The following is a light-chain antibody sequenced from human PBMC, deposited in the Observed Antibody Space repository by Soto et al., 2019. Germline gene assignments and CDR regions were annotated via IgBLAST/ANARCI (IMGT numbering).Light chain of an antibody. J-gene: IGKJ2*01. CDR3: QQFNSYPHT. CDR2: GVS. V-gene: IGKV1-9*01. Sequence: DIQLTQSPSLLSASVGDRVTITCRASQDINNCLAWYQQKPGKAPKLLIYGVSTLQSGVPSGFNGSGSGTEFTLTIGSLQPEDFATYFCQQFNSYPHTFGQGTELEIK. CDR1: QDINNC.